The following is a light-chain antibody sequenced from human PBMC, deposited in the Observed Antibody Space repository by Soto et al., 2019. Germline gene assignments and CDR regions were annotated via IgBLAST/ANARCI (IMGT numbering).Light chain of an antibody. J-gene: IGKJ5*01. Sequence: DIQTNQSPSSLSASVGDRVTITYRVSQSISRYLNWYQQKPGKAPKLLIYAASSLQSGVPSRFSGSGSGTDFTLPISSLQPEDFATYYCQQSYSTLSITLGQGTLLEIK. V-gene: IGKV1-39*01. CDR2: AAS. CDR1: QSISRY. CDR3: QQSYSTLSIT.